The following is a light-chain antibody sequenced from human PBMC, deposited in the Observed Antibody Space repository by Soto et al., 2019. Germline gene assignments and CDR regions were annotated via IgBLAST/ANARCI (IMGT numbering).Light chain of an antibody. CDR3: QQYYNLPYT. J-gene: IGKJ2*01. CDR1: QNLLYSSNNKNY. Sequence: DIVMTQSPDSLAVSLGERATINCKSSQNLLYSSNNKNYLVWYQQKPGQPPKLLVYWASTRESGVPDRFSGSGSGTDFTLTISSLQAEDVAVYYCQQYYNLPYTFGQGTKLEIK. V-gene: IGKV4-1*01. CDR2: WAS.